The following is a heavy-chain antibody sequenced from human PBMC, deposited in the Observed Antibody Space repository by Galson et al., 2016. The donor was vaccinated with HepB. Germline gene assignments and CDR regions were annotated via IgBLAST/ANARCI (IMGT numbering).Heavy chain of an antibody. CDR1: GFSFSSSA. J-gene: IGHJ4*02. Sequence: SLRLSCAASGFSFSSSAMHWVRQAPGKGLEWVAVISYHGSNKYYVDSVKGRFTISRDNSKNTLYLQMNSLRVEDTAMYYCARDGDYYGSGSYGAATDWGQGTPVTVSS. D-gene: IGHD3-10*01. V-gene: IGHV3-30*04. CDR2: ISYHGSNK. CDR3: ARDGDYYGSGSYGAATD.